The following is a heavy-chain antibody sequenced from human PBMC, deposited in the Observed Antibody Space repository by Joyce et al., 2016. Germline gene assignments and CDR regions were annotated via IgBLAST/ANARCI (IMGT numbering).Heavy chain of an antibody. Sequence: QVQLQQWGTGLLKPSETLSLTCAVYGGSFSAYHWSWIRQTPGKGLEWMGEINQSGVTNYNPSLKSRVTISIDTSKNQVSLKLTSVTAADTAMYYCARVVVVPDAIPFDHWGQGTLVTVSS. J-gene: IGHJ4*02. D-gene: IGHD2-2*01. V-gene: IGHV4-34*01. CDR3: ARVVVVPDAIPFDH. CDR2: INQSGVT. CDR1: GGSFSAYH.